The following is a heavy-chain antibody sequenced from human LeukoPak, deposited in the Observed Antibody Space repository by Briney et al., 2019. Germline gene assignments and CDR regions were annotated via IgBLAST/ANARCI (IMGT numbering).Heavy chain of an antibody. J-gene: IGHJ6*02. CDR1: GFTFSSYW. CDR3: AREDGYYDFWGTNYYYYGMDV. D-gene: IGHD3-3*01. CDR2: INSDGSST. Sequence: GGSLRLSCAASGFTFSSYWMHWVRQAPGKGLVWVSRINSDGSSTSCADSVKGRFTISRDNAKNTLYLQMNSLRAEDTAVYYCAREDGYYDFWGTNYYYYGMDVWGQGTTVTVSS. V-gene: IGHV3-74*01.